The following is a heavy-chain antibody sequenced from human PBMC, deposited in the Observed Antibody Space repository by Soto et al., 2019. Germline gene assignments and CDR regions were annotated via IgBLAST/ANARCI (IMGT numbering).Heavy chain of an antibody. D-gene: IGHD1-26*01. CDR2: IDGDSGDT. CDR1: GYTFTDYY. Sequence: QVLLVQSGAEVKKPGASVKVSCKASGYTFTDYYIHWVRQAPGQGLEWMGWIDGDSGDTKYAQNFQDWVTMTRDTSINTAYMELSRLTSDDTAVYYCARTPNNGRAGVYGTDVWGQGTTVIVSS. CDR3: ARTPNNGRAGVYGTDV. V-gene: IGHV1-2*04. J-gene: IGHJ6*02.